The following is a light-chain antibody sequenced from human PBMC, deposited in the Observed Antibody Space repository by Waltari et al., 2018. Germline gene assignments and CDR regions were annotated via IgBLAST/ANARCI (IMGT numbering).Light chain of an antibody. V-gene: IGKV2-28*01. CDR3: MQSLQTLWT. J-gene: IGKJ1*01. CDR1: QSLLHRNGNNY. Sequence: DIVVTQSPVYLPVTRGEPSSISCRSSQSLLHRNGNNYLYWYLQKPGQSPQLLIYLGSNRASGVPDRFSGSGSGTDFTLRISRVEAEDVGVYYCMQSLQTLWTFGQGTKVEIK. CDR2: LGS.